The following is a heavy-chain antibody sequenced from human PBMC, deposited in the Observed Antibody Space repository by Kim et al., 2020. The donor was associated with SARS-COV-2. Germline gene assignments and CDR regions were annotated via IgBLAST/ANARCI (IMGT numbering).Heavy chain of an antibody. CDR1: GGSISGYY. D-gene: IGHD3-10*01. CDR2: IFYSGGT. Sequence: SETLSLTCSVSGGSISGYYWSWMRQPPGKGLEWIGYIFYSGGTNYNASLKSRVTISVDTSKNQLSLTLSSVTAADTAVYYCARWGSPYYGSTASTGGMDVWGQRT. J-gene: IGHJ6*02. CDR3: ARWGSPYYGSTASTGGMDV. V-gene: IGHV4-59*13.